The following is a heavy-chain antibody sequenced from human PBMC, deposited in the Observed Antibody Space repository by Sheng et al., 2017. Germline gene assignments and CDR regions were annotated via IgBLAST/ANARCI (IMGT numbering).Heavy chain of an antibody. D-gene: IGHD4-4*01. CDR2: IYSGGST. CDR1: GFTVSSNY. V-gene: IGHV3-66*01. Sequence: PASGFTVSSNYMSWVRQAPGKGLEWVSVIYSGGSTYYADSVKGRFTISRDNSKNTLYLQMNSLRAEDTAVYYCARGRNRPVTTVTTFYYFDYWGQGTLVTVSS. CDR3: ARGRNRPVTTVTTFYYFDY. J-gene: IGHJ4*02.